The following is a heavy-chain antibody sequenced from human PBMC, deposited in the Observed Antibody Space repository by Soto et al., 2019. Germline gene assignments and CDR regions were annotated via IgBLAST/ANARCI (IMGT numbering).Heavy chain of an antibody. CDR2: IHWNDDK. V-gene: IGHV2-5*01. D-gene: IGHD3-22*01. Sequence: SGPTLVNPTQTLTLTCSFSGFSLSVYGVRVIWFRQPPGETLEWLALIHWNDDKRYSSYLKSRLTITKDTSKNQVVLTLTNLDPLDTGTYFCAHTKDSSGFLTSWGQGILVTVS. CDR1: GFSLSVYGVR. J-gene: IGHJ5*02. CDR3: AHTKDSSGFLTS.